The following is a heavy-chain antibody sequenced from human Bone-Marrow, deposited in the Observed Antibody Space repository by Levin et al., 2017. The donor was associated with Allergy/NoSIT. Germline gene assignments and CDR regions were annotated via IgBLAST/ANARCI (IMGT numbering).Heavy chain of an antibody. CDR3: AKDQSGRSDK. CDR2: ISGSGVTT. D-gene: IGHD1-26*01. CDR1: GFTFTNDT. Sequence: GGSLRLSCAASGFTFTNDTMTWVRQAPGRGLEWVSAISGSGVTTYYADSVRGRFTISRDNSKNTLYLQMNSLRAEDTAVYYCAKDQSGRSDKWGQGTLVTVSS. V-gene: IGHV3-23*01. J-gene: IGHJ1*01.